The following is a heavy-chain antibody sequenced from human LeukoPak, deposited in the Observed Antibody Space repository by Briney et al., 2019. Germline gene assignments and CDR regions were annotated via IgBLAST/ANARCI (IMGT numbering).Heavy chain of an antibody. CDR3: ASTDRITIFGVVSD. Sequence: SETLSLTCTVSGYSISSGYYWAWIRQHPGKGLEWIGSIYHSGSTYYNPSLKSRVTTSVDTSKDQFSLKLSSVAAADTAVYYCASTDRITIFGVVSDWGQGTLVTVSS. CDR2: IYHSGST. V-gene: IGHV4-38-2*02. CDR1: GYSISSGYY. J-gene: IGHJ4*02. D-gene: IGHD3-3*01.